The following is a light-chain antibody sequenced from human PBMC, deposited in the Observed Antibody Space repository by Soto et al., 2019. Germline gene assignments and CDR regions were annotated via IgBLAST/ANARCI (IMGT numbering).Light chain of an antibody. CDR1: QSISTY. CDR3: QQSHSIPYT. J-gene: IGKJ2*01. V-gene: IGKV1-39*01. Sequence: DIQMTQSPSSLSASVGDRVTLTCRASQSISTYLNWYQQKPGKAPNLLIYAASRLQSGVPSRFTGSGSGTDFTLTISSLQPEDFATYYCQQSHSIPYTFGQGTKLEIK. CDR2: AAS.